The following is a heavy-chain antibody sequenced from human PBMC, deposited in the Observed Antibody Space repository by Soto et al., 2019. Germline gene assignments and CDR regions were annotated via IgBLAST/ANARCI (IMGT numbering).Heavy chain of an antibody. V-gene: IGHV4-34*01. CDR2: TDHSGST. CDR1: GGSLTDYY. CDR3: ARGRQRRFCGYKGLVYNGMYV. Sequence: QVQLQQWGAGLLKPSETLSLTCAVQGGSLTDYYWSWVRQPPGKGLEWIGVTDHSGSTIYNPSLRIRVTISVDMSKRQFSLELTSVTAADTAVYYCARGRQRRFCGYKGLVYNGMYVWGQVTTVTVSS. D-gene: IGHD5-12*01. J-gene: IGHJ6*02.